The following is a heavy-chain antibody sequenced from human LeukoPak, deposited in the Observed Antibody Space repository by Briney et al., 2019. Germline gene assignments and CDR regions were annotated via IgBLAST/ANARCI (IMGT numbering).Heavy chain of an antibody. Sequence: ASVKVSCKASGYTFTSYGISWVRQAPGQGLEWMGWISAYNGNTNYAQKLQGRVIMTTDTSTSTAYMELRSLRSDDTAVYYCARDKGPLDTAKTLWGINWFDPWGQGTLVTVSS. J-gene: IGHJ5*02. CDR2: ISAYNGNT. CDR1: GYTFTSYG. CDR3: ARDKGPLDTAKTLWGINWFDP. V-gene: IGHV1-18*01. D-gene: IGHD5-18*01.